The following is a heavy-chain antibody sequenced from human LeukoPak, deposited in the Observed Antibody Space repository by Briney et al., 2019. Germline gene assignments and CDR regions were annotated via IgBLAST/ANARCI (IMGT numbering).Heavy chain of an antibody. V-gene: IGHV3-23*01. CDR3: AEDTGDVDPIDYFDY. D-gene: IGHD1-14*01. J-gene: IGHJ4*02. CDR1: GFTFSSYA. Sequence: GGSLRLSCAASGFTFSSYAMSWVRQAPGKGLEWVSAISGSGGSTYYADSVKGRFTISRDNSKNTLYLQMNSLRAEDTAVYYCAEDTGDVDPIDYFDYWGQGTLVTVSS. CDR2: ISGSGGST.